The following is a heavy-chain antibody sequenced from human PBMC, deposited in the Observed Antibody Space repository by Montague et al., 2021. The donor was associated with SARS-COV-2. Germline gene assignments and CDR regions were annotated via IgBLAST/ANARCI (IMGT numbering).Heavy chain of an antibody. Sequence: IYYSGTTNYNPSLKSRVTISVDTSKNQFSLKLSSVTAADTAVYYCARDRTAAYYDDYETAGSSYYYGMDVWGQGTTVTVSS. CDR2: IYYSGTT. V-gene: IGHV4-59*01. D-gene: IGHD4-17*01. CDR3: ARDRTAAYYDDYETAGSSYYYGMDV. J-gene: IGHJ6*02.